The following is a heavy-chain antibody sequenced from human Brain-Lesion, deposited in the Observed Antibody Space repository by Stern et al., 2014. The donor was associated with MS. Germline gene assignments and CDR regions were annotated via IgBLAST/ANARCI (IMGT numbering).Heavy chain of an antibody. CDR1: GGSISSSNW. V-gene: IGHV4-4*02. D-gene: IGHD6-13*01. J-gene: IGHJ4*02. CDR3: ARFPASRPHVFDS. Sequence: VQLVQSGPGLVKPSGTLSLTCAVSGGSISSSNWWSWVRQSPGKGLEWIGESDHSGSTIYNPSLKSRATVSVDKSKNRFSLTLGSVTAADTAVYFCARFPASRPHVFDSWGQGTLVTVSS. CDR2: SDHSGST.